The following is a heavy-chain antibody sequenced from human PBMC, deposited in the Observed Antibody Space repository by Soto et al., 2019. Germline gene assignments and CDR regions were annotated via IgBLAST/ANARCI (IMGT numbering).Heavy chain of an antibody. D-gene: IGHD6-19*01. Sequence: ASVKVSCKASGYTFTSYGISWVRQAPGQGLEWMGWISAYNGNTNYAQKLQGRVTMTTDTSTSTAYMELRSLRSDDTAVYYCARDYSSGWYGRYFDYWGQGTLVTVSS. J-gene: IGHJ4*02. CDR2: ISAYNGNT. CDR3: ARDYSSGWYGRYFDY. V-gene: IGHV1-18*01. CDR1: GYTFTSYG.